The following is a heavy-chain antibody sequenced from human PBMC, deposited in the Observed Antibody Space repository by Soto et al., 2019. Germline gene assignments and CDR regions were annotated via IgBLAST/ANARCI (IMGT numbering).Heavy chain of an antibody. Sequence: EVQLVESGGGLVKPGGSLRLSCAASGFTFSSYSMNWVRQAPGKGLEWVSSISSSSSYIYYADSVKGRFTISRDNAKNSMSVQMNCLRAEDTGVYYWARVGAQRVPGFDNWGQGTLVSVSS. CDR1: GFTFSSYS. CDR3: ARVGAQRVPGFDN. J-gene: IGHJ4*02. V-gene: IGHV3-21*01. D-gene: IGHD6-6*01. CDR2: ISSSSSYI.